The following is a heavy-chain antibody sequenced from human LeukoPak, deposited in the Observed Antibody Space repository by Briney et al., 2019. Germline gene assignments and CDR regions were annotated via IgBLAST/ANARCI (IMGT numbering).Heavy chain of an antibody. J-gene: IGHJ4*02. CDR1: GGSISSSSYY. Sequence: SETLSLTCTVSGGSISSSSYYWGWIRQPPGKGLEWIGSIYYSGSTYYNPSLKSRVTISVDTSKNQFSLKLSSVTAADTAVYYCARHLYLWGSSSWYTPIFLFDYWGQGTLVTVSS. V-gene: IGHV4-39*01. CDR2: IYYSGST. D-gene: IGHD6-13*01. CDR3: ARHLYLWGSSSWYTPIFLFDY.